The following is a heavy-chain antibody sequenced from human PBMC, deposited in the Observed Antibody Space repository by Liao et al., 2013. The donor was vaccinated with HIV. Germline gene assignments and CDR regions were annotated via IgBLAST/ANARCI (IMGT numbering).Heavy chain of an antibody. CDR2: INHNGNT. CDR1: HGLFNDYY. D-gene: IGHD5-18*01. Sequence: QVRLEQWGAGLLKPSETLSLTCAVYHGLFNDYYWSWIRQSPGKGLEWIGEINHNGNTNYNPSLKSRLTISVDTSKNQFSLKLRSVTAADTAVYYCARSSQLWSPFDYWGQGILVTVSS. CDR3: ARSSQLWSPFDY. V-gene: IGHV4-34*02. J-gene: IGHJ4*02.